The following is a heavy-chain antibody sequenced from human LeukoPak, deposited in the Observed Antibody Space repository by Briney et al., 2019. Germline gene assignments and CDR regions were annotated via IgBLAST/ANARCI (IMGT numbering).Heavy chain of an antibody. CDR1: GRPFNGYY. J-gene: IGHJ3*02. Sequence: SVTLSLTCAVYGRPFNGYYWRWIRQPPGGGVEWIGEINHSGSTNYNPSLKSRVTILVDTSKNQFSLKLSSVTAADTAVYYCARGAVTTLDAFDIWGQGTMVTVSS. V-gene: IGHV4-34*01. CDR2: INHSGST. D-gene: IGHD4-17*01. CDR3: ARGAVTTLDAFDI.